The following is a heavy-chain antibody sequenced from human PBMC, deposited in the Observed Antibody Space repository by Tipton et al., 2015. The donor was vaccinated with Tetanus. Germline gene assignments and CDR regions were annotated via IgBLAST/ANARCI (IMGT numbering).Heavy chain of an antibody. V-gene: IGHV4-61*05. CDR3: ARGSKGSTAWFPDHYGMDV. CDR1: GASISRSSHY. Sequence: TLSLTCSVSGASISRSSHYWTWIRQPPGKEPEWVGEINPSGSTNYNPSLRSRVTISVDTSKNRVSLKLNSVTAADTAVYYCARGSKGSTAWFPDHYGMDVWGQGTTVTVSS. D-gene: IGHD6-19*01. J-gene: IGHJ6*02. CDR2: INPSGST.